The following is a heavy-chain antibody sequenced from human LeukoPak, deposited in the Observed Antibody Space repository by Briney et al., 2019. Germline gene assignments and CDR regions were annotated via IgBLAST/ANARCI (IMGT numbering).Heavy chain of an antibody. D-gene: IGHD4-23*01. CDR1: GYTFTSYG. CDR2: ISAYNGNT. Sequence: ASVKVSCKASGYTFTSYGISWVRQAPGQGVERMGWISAYNGNTNYAQKLQGRVTMTTDTSTSTAYMELRSLRSDDTAVYYCARDAIRWSRDNWFDPWGQGTLVTVSS. V-gene: IGHV1-18*01. J-gene: IGHJ5*02. CDR3: ARDAIRWSRDNWFDP.